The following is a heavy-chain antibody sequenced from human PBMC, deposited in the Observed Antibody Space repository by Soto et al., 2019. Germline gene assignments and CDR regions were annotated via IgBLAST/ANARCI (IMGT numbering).Heavy chain of an antibody. J-gene: IGHJ6*02. CDR3: ARDGNYYDSSGYARYYGMDV. V-gene: IGHV1-18*01. CDR2: ISAYNGNT. Sequence: EASVKVSCKASGYTFITYGISWVRQAPGQGLEWMGWISAYNGNTNYAQKLQGRATMTTDTSTSTAYMELRSLRSDDTAVYYCARDGNYYDSSGYARYYGMDVWGQGTTVTVSS. CDR1: GYTFITYG. D-gene: IGHD3-22*01.